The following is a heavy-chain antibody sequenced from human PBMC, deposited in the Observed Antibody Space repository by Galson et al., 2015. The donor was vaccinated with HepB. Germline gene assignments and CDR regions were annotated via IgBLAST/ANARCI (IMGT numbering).Heavy chain of an antibody. CDR2: IWHSGNT. CDR3: ARHPHCTGTGCYEGGHHFDY. D-gene: IGHD2-2*01. CDR1: GYSISSGYY. J-gene: IGHJ4*02. Sequence: TLSLTCDVSGYSISSGYYWGWVRQPPGKGLEWVGSIWHSGNTYYNPSLNSRVTISVDTSKNQFSLRLTSVTAADTAIYYCARHPHCTGTGCYEGGHHFDYWGRGTLVIVSS. V-gene: IGHV4-38-2*01.